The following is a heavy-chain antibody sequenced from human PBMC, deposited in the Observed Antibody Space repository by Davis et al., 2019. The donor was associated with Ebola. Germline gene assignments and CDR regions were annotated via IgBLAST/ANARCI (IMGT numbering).Heavy chain of an antibody. V-gene: IGHV3-30-3*01. CDR3: ARDNAGWPPRMDV. CDR1: GFTFSSYA. J-gene: IGHJ6*02. Sequence: PGGSLRLSCAASGFTFSSYAMHWVRQAPGKGLEWVAVISYDGSNKYYADSVKGRFTISRDNSKNTLYLQMNSLRAEDTAVYYCARDNAGWPPRMDVWGQGTTVTVSS. CDR2: ISYDGSNK. D-gene: IGHD2-15*01.